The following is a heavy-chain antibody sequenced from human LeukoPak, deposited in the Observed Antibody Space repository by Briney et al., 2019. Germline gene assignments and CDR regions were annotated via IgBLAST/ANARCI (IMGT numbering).Heavy chain of an antibody. J-gene: IGHJ6*03. V-gene: IGHV4-59*01. CDR1: GGSISSYY. Sequence: SETLSLTCTVSGGSISSYYWSWIRQPPGKGLEWIGYIYYSGSTNYNPSLKSRVTISVDTSKNQFSLKLSSVTAAETAVYYCARVGRYRYGYNEYHSYMAIWGKGTTVTVSS. CDR2: IYYSGST. D-gene: IGHD5-24*01. CDR3: ARVGRYRYGYNEYHSYMAI.